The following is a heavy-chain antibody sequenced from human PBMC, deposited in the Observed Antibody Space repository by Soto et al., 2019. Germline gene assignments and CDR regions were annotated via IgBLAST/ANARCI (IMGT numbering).Heavy chain of an antibody. CDR2: IYYSGST. V-gene: IGHV4-39*01. CDR3: ATHAQGRWLDN. Sequence: PSETLSLTCTVSGDSGGFISSSSYHWGWIRQPPGKGLEWIGNIYYSGSTYYNPSLKSRVTISGDTSKNQFSLRLTSVTAADTAAYYCATHAQGRWLDNWGQGTLVTVSS. J-gene: IGHJ5*02. CDR1: GDSGGFISSSSYH.